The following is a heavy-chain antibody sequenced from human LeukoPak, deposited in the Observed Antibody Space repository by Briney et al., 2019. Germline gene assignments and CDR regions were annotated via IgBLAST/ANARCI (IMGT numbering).Heavy chain of an antibody. CDR1: GLTFSSYA. Sequence: GGSLRLSCAASGLTFSSYAMSWVRQAPGKGLEWVSAISGNGVSTYYADSVKGRFTISRDNSKNTLYLQMNSLRAEDTAVYYCAKVGELGYFFAYWGQGTLVTVSS. D-gene: IGHD3-16*01. CDR3: AKVGELGYFFAY. J-gene: IGHJ4*02. V-gene: IGHV3-23*01. CDR2: ISGNGVST.